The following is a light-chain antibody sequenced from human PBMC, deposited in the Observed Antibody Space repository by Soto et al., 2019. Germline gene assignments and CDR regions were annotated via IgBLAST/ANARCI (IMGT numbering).Light chain of an antibody. CDR1: SSDIGGYNY. CDR3: SSYTGRSTNEV. V-gene: IGLV2-14*01. J-gene: IGLJ2*01. Sequence: QSALTQPASVSGSPGQSITISCTGTSSDIGGYNYVSWYQQHPGKAPKLMIYDVNNRPSGVSNRFSGSKSGNTASLTISGLQAEDEADYYCSSYTGRSTNEVFGGGTKLTVL. CDR2: DVN.